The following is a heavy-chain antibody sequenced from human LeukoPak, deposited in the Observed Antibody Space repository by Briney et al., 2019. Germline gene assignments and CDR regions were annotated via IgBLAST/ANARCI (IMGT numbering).Heavy chain of an antibody. V-gene: IGHV3-21*01. D-gene: IGHD2-2*01. J-gene: IGHJ4*02. CDR2: IDGSSRYI. Sequence: GGSLRLPCAASGFSFSGYNMNWVRQAPGKGLEWVSFIDGSSRYIYYADSVKGRFTISRDNTRNSLYLQMNSLRAEDTAVYYCARIRGHCSSTTCPNFDYWGQGTLVTVSS. CDR3: ARIRGHCSSTTCPNFDY. CDR1: GFSFSGYN.